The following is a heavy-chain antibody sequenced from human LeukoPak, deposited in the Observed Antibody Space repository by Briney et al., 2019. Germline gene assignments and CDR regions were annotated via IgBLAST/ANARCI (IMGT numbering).Heavy chain of an antibody. J-gene: IGHJ4*02. CDR2: IYSGGST. V-gene: IGHV3-53*05. CDR1: GFTVSSNY. Sequence: PGGSLRLSCAASGFTVSSNYMSWVRQAPGKGLEWVSVIYSGGSTYYADSVKGRFTISRDNAKNSLYLQMNSLRAEDTAVYYCARARDPYYGGNSGIDYWGQGTLVTVSS. CDR3: ARARDPYYGGNSGIDY. D-gene: IGHD4-23*01.